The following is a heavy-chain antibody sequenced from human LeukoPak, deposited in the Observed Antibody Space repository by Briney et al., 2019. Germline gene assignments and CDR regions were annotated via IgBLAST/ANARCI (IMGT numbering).Heavy chain of an antibody. CDR2: IYSGGST. Sequence: GGSLRLSCAASGFTVSSNYMSWVRQAPGKGLEWVSVIYSGGSTYYADSVKGRFTISRHNSKNTLYLQMNSLRAEDTAMYYCVKAQVGGTWDCWGQGTLVTVSS. D-gene: IGHD1-26*01. CDR1: GFTVSSNY. V-gene: IGHV3-53*04. J-gene: IGHJ4*02. CDR3: VKAQVGGTWDC.